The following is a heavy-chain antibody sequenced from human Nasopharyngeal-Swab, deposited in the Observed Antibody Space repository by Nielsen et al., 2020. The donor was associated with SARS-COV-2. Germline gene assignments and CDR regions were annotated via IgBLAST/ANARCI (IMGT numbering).Heavy chain of an antibody. CDR2: INHSGST. Sequence: SETLSLTCAVYGGSFSGYYWSWIRQPPGKGLEWIGEINHSGSTYYNPSLKSRVTISVDTSKNQFSLKLSSVTAADTAVYYCARGGRNFDYWGQGTLVTVSS. J-gene: IGHJ4*02. V-gene: IGHV4-34*01. CDR1: GGSFSGYY. CDR3: ARGGRNFDY.